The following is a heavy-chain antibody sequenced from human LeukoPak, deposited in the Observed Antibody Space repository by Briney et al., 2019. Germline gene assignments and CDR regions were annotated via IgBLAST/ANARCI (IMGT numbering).Heavy chain of an antibody. D-gene: IGHD6-19*01. CDR2: ISAYNGNT. CDR3: ARDGPYSSGWYDYYYYGMDV. V-gene: IGHV1-18*01. Sequence: ASVKVSCKASGYTFTSYGISWVRQAPGQGLEWMGWISAYNGNTNYAQKLQGRVTMTTDTSTSTAYMELRSLRSDDTAVYYCARDGPYSSGWYDYYYYGMDVWGQGTTVTVSS. CDR1: GYTFTSYG. J-gene: IGHJ6*02.